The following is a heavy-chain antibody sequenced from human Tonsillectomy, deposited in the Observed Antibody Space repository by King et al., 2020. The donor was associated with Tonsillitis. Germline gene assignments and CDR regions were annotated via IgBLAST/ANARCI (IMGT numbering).Heavy chain of an antibody. CDR3: ARDGGYSSGWYDRMDAFDI. CDR1: GGSISTYY. V-gene: IGHV4-59*01. CDR2: IYNSGST. D-gene: IGHD6-19*01. Sequence: HVQLQESGPGLVKPSETLSLTCTVSGGSISTYYWSWIRQPPGKGLEWIAYIYNSGSTNYNPSLKSRVTISVHTSKNQFSLKLNSVTAADPAVYCCARDGGYSSGWYDRMDAFDIWGHGTMVTVSS. J-gene: IGHJ3*02.